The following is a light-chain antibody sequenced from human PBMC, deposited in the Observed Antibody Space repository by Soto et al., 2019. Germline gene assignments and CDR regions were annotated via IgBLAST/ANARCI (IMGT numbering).Light chain of an antibody. J-gene: IGLJ1*01. V-gene: IGLV2-14*03. CDR1: SSDIGAYNY. CDR2: AVT. CDR3: SSYTSSTTYV. Sequence: QSALTQPASVSGAPGQSIAISCTGTSSDIGAYNYVSWYQRHPGKAPKLIIYAVTNRPSGVSNRFSGSKSDNTASLTISALQAEDEADYYCSSYTSSTTYVFGTEPKVTVL.